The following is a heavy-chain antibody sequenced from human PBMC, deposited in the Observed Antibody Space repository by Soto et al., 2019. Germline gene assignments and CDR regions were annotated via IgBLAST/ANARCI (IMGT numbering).Heavy chain of an antibody. V-gene: IGHV4-30-2*01. D-gene: IGHD4-17*01. CDR2: IYHSGST. Sequence: NPSETLSLTCAVSGGSISSGGYSWSWIRQPPGKGLEWIGYIYHSGSTYYNPSLKSRVTISVDRSKNQFSLKLSSVTAADTAVYYCARDYGDYQSGENWFDPWGQGTLVTVSS. J-gene: IGHJ5*02. CDR3: ARDYGDYQSGENWFDP. CDR1: GGSISSGGYS.